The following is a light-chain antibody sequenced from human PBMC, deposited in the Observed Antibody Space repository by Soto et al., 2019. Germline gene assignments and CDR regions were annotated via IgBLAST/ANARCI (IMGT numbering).Light chain of an antibody. CDR1: QSISSY. V-gene: IGKV1-39*01. Sequence: DIQMTQCPSSLSASVGDRVTITCRASQSISSYLNWYQHKPGKAPNLLIYAATTLQSGVPSRFSGSGSGTDFTLTISSLQPEDFATYYCQHSYSNPRTFGQGTKVDIK. J-gene: IGKJ1*01. CDR2: AAT. CDR3: QHSYSNPRT.